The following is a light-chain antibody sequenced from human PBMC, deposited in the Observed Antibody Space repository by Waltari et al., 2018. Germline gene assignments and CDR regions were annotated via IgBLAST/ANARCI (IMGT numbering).Light chain of an antibody. Sequence: QSALTQPASVSGSPGQSITFSCTGTSRDVGTYNLVSRYQQHPGKAPKLMIYEVNNRPSGVSNRFSGSKSGNTASLTISGLQAEDEAYYYCCSYAGGNSLWVFGGGTKVTVL. CDR3: CSYAGGNSLWV. CDR1: SRDVGTYNL. CDR2: EVN. J-gene: IGLJ3*02. V-gene: IGLV2-23*02.